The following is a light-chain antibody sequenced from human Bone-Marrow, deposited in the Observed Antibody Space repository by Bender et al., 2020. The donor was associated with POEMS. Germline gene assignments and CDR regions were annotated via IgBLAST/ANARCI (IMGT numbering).Light chain of an antibody. J-gene: IGLJ3*02. CDR3: VAWDASLNGWV. V-gene: IGLV1-44*01. Sequence: QSVLTQPPSVSGTPGQRVTISCSGSGSNIGGYPVNWYQQLPGTAPRLLIYTNNERPSGVPDRFPGPKAGTSASLAITGLQSDDEAIYFCVAWDASLNGWVFGGGTKLTVL. CDR2: TNN. CDR1: GSNIGGYP.